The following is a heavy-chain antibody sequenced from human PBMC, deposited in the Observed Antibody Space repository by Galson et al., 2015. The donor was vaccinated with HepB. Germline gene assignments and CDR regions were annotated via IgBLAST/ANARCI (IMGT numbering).Heavy chain of an antibody. Sequence: SLRLSCAASGFTFSSYAMTWVRQAPGKGLEWVSLISGSGGTTYYADSVKGRFIISRDNSKNTLYLQMNSLRAEDTAVYYCAKGFRYCSGGSCYGGYFDYWGRGTLVTVSS. D-gene: IGHD2-15*01. CDR2: ISGSGGTT. J-gene: IGHJ4*02. CDR1: GFTFSSYA. V-gene: IGHV3-23*01. CDR3: AKGFRYCSGGSCYGGYFDY.